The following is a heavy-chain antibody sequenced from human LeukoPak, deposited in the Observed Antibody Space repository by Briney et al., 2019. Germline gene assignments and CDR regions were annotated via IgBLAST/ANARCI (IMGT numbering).Heavy chain of an antibody. CDR3: ARARYYGSGGKRGFDY. D-gene: IGHD3-10*01. V-gene: IGHV4-38-2*01. CDR2: IYHSGST. Sequence: PSETLSLTCAVSGYSISSGYYWGWIRQPPGKGLEWIGSIYHSGSTYYNPSLKSRVTISVDTSKNQFSLKLSSVTAADTAVYYCARARYYGSGGKRGFDYWGQGTLVTVSS. CDR1: GYSISSGYY. J-gene: IGHJ4*02.